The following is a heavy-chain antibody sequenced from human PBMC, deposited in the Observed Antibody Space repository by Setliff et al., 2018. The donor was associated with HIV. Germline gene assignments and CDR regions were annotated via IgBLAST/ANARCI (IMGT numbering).Heavy chain of an antibody. J-gene: IGHJ5*02. D-gene: IGHD3-10*01. CDR3: VRALPKPRGLTWFDP. CDR1: GVSISNYY. V-gene: IGHV4-59*01. CDR2: MYYGGAT. Sequence: SETLSLTCTVSGVSISNYYWSWIRQTPEMGLEWIGYMYYGGATNYNPSLKSRVTISQDTSHNQFSLKLTSVTVTDTAVYYCVRALPKPRGLTWFDPWGQGTLVTVSS.